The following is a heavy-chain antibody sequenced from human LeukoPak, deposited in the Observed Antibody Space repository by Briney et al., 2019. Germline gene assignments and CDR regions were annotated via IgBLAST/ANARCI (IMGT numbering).Heavy chain of an antibody. Sequence: ASVKVSCKASGYTFTGYYMHWVRQAPRQGLEWMGWINPNSGGKNYAQKIQGRITMTRDTSISTAYMELSRLRSDDTAVYYCARGSGTYDFDYWGQGILVAVSS. CDR3: ARGSGTYDFDY. J-gene: IGHJ4*02. V-gene: IGHV1-2*02. CDR1: GYTFTGYY. D-gene: IGHD1-26*01. CDR2: INPNSGGK.